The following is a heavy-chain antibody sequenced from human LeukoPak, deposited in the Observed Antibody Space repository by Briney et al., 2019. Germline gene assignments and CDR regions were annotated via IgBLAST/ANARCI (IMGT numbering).Heavy chain of an antibody. J-gene: IGHJ4*02. D-gene: IGHD3-10*01. CDR1: GFSFSSYA. V-gene: IGHV3-7*01. Sequence: GGSLRLSCSASGFSFSSYAMSWVRQAPGKGLEWVALIKRDASAKDYVDSLEGRITISRDNAKNSLYLQMNSLRVDDTAVYYCARWRGDQSEFDSWGQGTLVTVSS. CDR2: IKRDASAK. CDR3: ARWRGDQSEFDS.